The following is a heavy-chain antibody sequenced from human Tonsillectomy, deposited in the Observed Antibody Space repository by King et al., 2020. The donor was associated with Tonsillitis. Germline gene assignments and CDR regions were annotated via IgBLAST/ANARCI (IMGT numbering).Heavy chain of an antibody. CDR3: ARDFGSGSYYSRPLHY. V-gene: IGHV4-59*01. CDR1: GGSISNYY. J-gene: IGHJ4*02. Sequence: VQLQESGPGLVKPSETLSLTCTVSGGSISNYYWSWVRQPPGKGLEWIGYIQYTGTTKYNPSLGSRVAISVDTSKNQFSLKLRSVTAADTAVYFCARDFGSGSYYSRPLHYWGQGSLVTVSA. D-gene: IGHD3-10*01. CDR2: IQYTGTT.